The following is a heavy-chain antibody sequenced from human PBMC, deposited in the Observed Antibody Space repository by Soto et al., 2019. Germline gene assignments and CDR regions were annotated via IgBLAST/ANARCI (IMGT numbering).Heavy chain of an antibody. CDR1: GFTFSSYT. V-gene: IGHV3-23*04. J-gene: IGHJ4*02. Sequence: DVQLVESGGGFVQPGGSLRVSCAASGFTFSSYTMGWVRQAPGKGLEWVSSVSGRGANTYYADSVKGRFTISRDNSKNTLYLQMNNLGGEDTAVYYCGKDRGGFANGWEYFDFWGQGTLVIVSS. CDR3: GKDRGGFANGWEYFDF. CDR2: VSGRGANT. D-gene: IGHD6-19*01.